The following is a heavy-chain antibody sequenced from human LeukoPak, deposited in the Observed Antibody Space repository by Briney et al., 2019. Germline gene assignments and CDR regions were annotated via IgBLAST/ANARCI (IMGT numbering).Heavy chain of an antibody. V-gene: IGHV3-49*04. CDR2: IRSKAYGGTT. Sequence: GGSLRLSCTASGFTFGDYGMSWVRQAPGKGPEWVGFIRSKAYGGTTEYAASVKGRFTISRDDSKSIAYLQMNSLKTEDTAVYYCTRVLIVVIAGSFDFWGQGTLVTVSS. CDR1: GFTFGDYG. J-gene: IGHJ4*02. CDR3: TRVLIVVIAGSFDF. D-gene: IGHD2-21*01.